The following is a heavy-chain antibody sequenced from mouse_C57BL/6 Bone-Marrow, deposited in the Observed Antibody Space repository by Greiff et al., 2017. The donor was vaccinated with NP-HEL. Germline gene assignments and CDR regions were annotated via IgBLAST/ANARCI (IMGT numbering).Heavy chain of an antibody. Sequence: EVQLQQSGPVLVKPGASVKMSCKASGYTFTDYYMNWVKQSHGKSLEWIGVINPYNGGTSYNQKFKGKATLTVAKSSSTAYMELNSLTSEDSAVYYGARCGGNYVGWYFDVWGTGTTVTVSS. CDR2: INPYNGGT. J-gene: IGHJ1*03. CDR3: ARCGGNYVGWYFDV. D-gene: IGHD1-1*02. V-gene: IGHV1-19*01. CDR1: GYTFTDYY.